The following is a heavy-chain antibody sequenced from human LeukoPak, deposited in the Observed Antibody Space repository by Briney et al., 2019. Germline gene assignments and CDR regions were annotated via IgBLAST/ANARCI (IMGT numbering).Heavy chain of an antibody. D-gene: IGHD2-21*01. CDR2: ISTDNWHT. J-gene: IGHJ4*02. Sequence: GASVKVSFKASGYTFTKYGISWVRQAPGQGLEWMGSISTDNWHTDYAQKFQGRVTMTIETSTTTAYMELRSLRSDDTPVYYCARRNAGGDGYLDYWGQGTLVTVSS. V-gene: IGHV1-18*01. CDR3: ARRNAGGDGYLDY. CDR1: GYTFTKYG.